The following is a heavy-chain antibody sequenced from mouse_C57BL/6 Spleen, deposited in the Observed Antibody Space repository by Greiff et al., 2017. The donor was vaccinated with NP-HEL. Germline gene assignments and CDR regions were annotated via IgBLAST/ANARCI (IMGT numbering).Heavy chain of an antibody. J-gene: IGHJ1*03. CDR2: IYPGDGDT. V-gene: IGHV1-82*01. CDR3: ARGSCQYWYFDV. D-gene: IGHD1-1*01. CDR1: GYAFSSSW. Sequence: VQLMESGPELVKPGASVKISCKASGYAFSSSWMNWVKQRPGKGLEWIGRIYPGDGDTNYNGKFKGKATLTADKSSSTAYMQLSSLTSEDSAVYFCARGSCQYWYFDVWGTGTTVTVSS.